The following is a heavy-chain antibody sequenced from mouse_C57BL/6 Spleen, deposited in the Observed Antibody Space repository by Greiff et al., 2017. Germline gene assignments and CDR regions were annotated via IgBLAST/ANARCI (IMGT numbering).Heavy chain of an antibody. D-gene: IGHD1-1*01. V-gene: IGHV1-69*01. CDR2: IDPSDSYT. CDR1: GYSFTSYC. CDR3: ARWNCYGSSYGLDY. Sequence: VQLQQPGAELVMPGASVKLSCKASGYSFTSYCMHWVKQRPGQGLEWIGEIDPSDSYTNYNQKFKGKSTLTVDKSSSTAYMQLSSLTSEDSAVYYCARWNCYGSSYGLDYWGQGTTLTVSS. J-gene: IGHJ2*01.